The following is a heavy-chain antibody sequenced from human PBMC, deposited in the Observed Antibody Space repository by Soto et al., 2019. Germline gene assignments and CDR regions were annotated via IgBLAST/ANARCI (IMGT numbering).Heavy chain of an antibody. CDR2: IYHSGST. Sequence: QVQLQESGPGLVKPSGTLSLTCAVSGGSISSSNWWSWVRQPPGKGLEWIGEIYHSGSTNYNPSLKSRVTISVDKSKIQFSLKLSSVTAADTAVYYCARDLSQYCGGDCYSKLFDYWGQGTLVTVSS. V-gene: IGHV4-4*02. CDR3: ARDLSQYCGGDCYSKLFDY. D-gene: IGHD2-21*01. CDR1: GGSISSSNW. J-gene: IGHJ4*02.